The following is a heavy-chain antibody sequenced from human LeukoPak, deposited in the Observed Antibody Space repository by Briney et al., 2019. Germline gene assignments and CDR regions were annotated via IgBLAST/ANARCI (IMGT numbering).Heavy chain of an antibody. Sequence: ASETLSLTCTVSGGSISSSSYYWGWIRQPPGKGLEWIGSIYYSGSTYYNPSLKSRVTISVDTSKNQFSLKLSSVTAADTAVYYCARRKGTYGSGTRPFDYWGQGTLVTVSS. CDR3: ARRKGTYGSGTRPFDY. D-gene: IGHD3-10*01. J-gene: IGHJ4*02. CDR2: IYYSGST. V-gene: IGHV4-39*07. CDR1: GGSISSSSYY.